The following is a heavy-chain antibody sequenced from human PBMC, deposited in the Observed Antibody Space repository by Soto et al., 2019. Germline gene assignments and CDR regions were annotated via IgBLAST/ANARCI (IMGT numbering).Heavy chain of an antibody. V-gene: IGHV1-18*01. CDR1: GYSFTTYG. D-gene: IGHD3-3*01. CDR3: ARDSVSGSDGCSAYSGAYFDC. Sequence: ASVTVSCKASGYSFTTYGISWVRQVPGPGLAWMGWISAYNGNINYAQKLQGRVTMTTDTSTSTAYMELRSLRSDDTAVYYCARDSVSGSDGCSAYSGAYFDCWGQGTRVTV. CDR2: ISAYNGNI. J-gene: IGHJ4*02.